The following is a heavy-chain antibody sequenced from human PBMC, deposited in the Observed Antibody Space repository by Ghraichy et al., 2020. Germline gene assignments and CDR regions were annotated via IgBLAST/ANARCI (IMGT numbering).Heavy chain of an antibody. CDR2: ISYDGSNK. V-gene: IGHV3-30-3*01. J-gene: IGHJ4*02. D-gene: IGHD6-19*01. Sequence: GGSLRLSCAASGFTFSSYAMHWVRQAPGKGLEWVAVISYDGSNKYYADSVKGRFTISRDNSKNTLYLQMNSLRAEDTAVYYCARDQGQWLVRGPFDYWGQGTLVTVSS. CDR1: GFTFSSYA. CDR3: ARDQGQWLVRGPFDY.